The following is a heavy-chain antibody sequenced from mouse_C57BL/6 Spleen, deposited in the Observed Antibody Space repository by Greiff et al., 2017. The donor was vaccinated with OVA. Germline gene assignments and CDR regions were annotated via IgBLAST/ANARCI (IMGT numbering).Heavy chain of an antibody. J-gene: IGHJ4*01. V-gene: IGHV1-50*01. D-gene: IGHD1-1*01. CDR2: IDPSDSYT. CDR3: AYYYYGGDYYAMDY. CDR1: GYTFTSYW. Sequence: QVQLQQPGAELVKPGASVKLSCKASGYTFTSYWMQWVKQRPGQGLEWIGEIDPSDSYTNYKQKFKGKATLTVDTSSSTAYMQLSSLTSEDSAVYYCAYYYYGGDYYAMDYWGQGTSVTVSS.